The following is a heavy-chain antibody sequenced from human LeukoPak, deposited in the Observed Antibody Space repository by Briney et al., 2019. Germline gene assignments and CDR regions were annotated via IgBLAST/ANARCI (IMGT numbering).Heavy chain of an antibody. D-gene: IGHD2-15*01. J-gene: IGHJ3*02. CDR1: GYPFTDYF. CDR3: VTWIIVSGIPSGVDI. Sequence: GASVKVFCKASGYPFTDYFIHWVRQAPGQGLEWMGWINTLTGVTLYAQKFQGRLTMTRDTSTSTANMELRSLRSDDTAVHYCVTWIIVSGIPSGVDIWGQGTMVTVSS. V-gene: IGHV1-2*02. CDR2: INTLTGVT.